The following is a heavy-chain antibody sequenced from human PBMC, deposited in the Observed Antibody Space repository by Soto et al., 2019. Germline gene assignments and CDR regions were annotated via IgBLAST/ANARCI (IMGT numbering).Heavy chain of an antibody. V-gene: IGHV3-33*01. CDR3: ARTASAAPYYLDY. J-gene: IGHJ4*02. CDR2: IWYDGSNK. CDR1: GFTFSSYG. Sequence: QVQLVESGGGVVQPGRSLRLSCAASGFTFSSYGMHWVRQAPGKGLEWVAVIWYDGSNKYYADSVKGRFTISRDNSKNSLYMQMNSLRAEDTAVYYCARTASAAPYYLDYCGQGTLVTVSS. D-gene: IGHD2-2*01.